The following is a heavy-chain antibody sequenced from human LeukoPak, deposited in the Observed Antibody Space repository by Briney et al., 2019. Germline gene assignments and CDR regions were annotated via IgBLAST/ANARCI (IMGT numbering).Heavy chain of an antibody. D-gene: IGHD3-22*01. CDR1: GGSISSSSYY. J-gene: IGHJ4*02. CDR3: ARDIYYYDSSGYYFPGGSDY. V-gene: IGHV4-39*02. Sequence: SSEALSLTCTVSGGSISSSSYYWGWIRQPPGKGLEWIGSIYYSGSTSYSPSLKSRVTISVDTSKNQFSLKLSSVTAADTAVYYCARDIYYYDSSGYYFPGGSDYWGQGTLVTVSS. CDR2: IYYSGST.